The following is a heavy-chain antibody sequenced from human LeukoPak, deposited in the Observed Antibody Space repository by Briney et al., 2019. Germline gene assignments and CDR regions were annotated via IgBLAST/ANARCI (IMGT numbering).Heavy chain of an antibody. CDR2: ISGSGDST. D-gene: IGHD2-2*01. J-gene: IGHJ4*02. V-gene: IGHV3-23*01. CDR3: AKDGPVVPAARFDY. CDR1: GFTFSSYA. Sequence: GGSLRLSCAASGFTFSSYAMTWVRQAPGKGLEWVSGISGSGDSTYYADSVKGRFTISRDNSKNTLYLRMNSLRAEDTAVYYCAKDGPVVPAARFDYWGQGTLVTVSS.